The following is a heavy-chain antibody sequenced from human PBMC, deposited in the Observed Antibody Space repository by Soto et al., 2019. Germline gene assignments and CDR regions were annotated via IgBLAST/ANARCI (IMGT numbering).Heavy chain of an antibody. CDR3: AKKRGPIVDYYYGMDV. D-gene: IGHD3-16*01. CDR2: MNPNSGNT. J-gene: IGHJ6*02. V-gene: IGHV1-8*01. CDR1: GYTFTSYD. Sequence: GASVKVSCKASGYTFTSYDINWVRQATGQGLEWMGWMNPNSGNTGYAQKFQGRVTMTRNTSISTAYMELNSLRADDTAVYYCAKKRGPIVDYYYGMDVWGLGTTVTVSS.